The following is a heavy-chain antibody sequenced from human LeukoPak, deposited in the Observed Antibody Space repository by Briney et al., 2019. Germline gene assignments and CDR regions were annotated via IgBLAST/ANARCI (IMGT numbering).Heavy chain of an antibody. CDR3: ARGRPSYGESEFFDL. J-gene: IGHJ2*01. D-gene: IGHD4-17*01. Sequence: PSETLSLTCTVSGGSISNYYWSWIRQPPGKGLEWIGYIYYSGSTNYNPSLKSRVTISVDTSKNQFSLKLSSVTAADTAMYYCARGRPSYGESEFFDLWGRGTLVTVSS. CDR1: GGSISNYY. V-gene: IGHV4-59*01. CDR2: IYYSGST.